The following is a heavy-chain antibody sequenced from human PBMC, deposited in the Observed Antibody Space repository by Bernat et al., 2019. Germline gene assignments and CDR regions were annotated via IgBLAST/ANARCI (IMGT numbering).Heavy chain of an antibody. J-gene: IGHJ6*02. V-gene: IGHV4-39*01. D-gene: IGHD3-22*01. CDR2: IYYSGST. CDR1: GGSISSSSYY. Sequence: QLQLQESGPGLVKPSETLSLTCTVSGGSISSSSYYWGWIRQPPGKGLEWIGSIYYSGSTYYNPSLKSRVTISVDTSKNQFSLKLGSVTAADTAVYYCARGLYYYDSSGYYWDGMDVWGQGTTVTVSS. CDR3: ARGLYYYDSSGYYWDGMDV.